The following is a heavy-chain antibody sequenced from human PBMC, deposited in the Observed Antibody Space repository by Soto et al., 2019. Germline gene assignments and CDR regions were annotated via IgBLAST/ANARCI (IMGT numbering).Heavy chain of an antibody. Sequence: SVKVSCKASGGTFSSYAISWVRQAPGQGLEWMGGIIPIFGTANYAQKFQGRVTITADESTSTAYMELSSLRSEDTAVYYCARDRAKGDSSGWYSAGNWFDPWGQGTLVTVSS. V-gene: IGHV1-69*13. J-gene: IGHJ5*02. CDR2: IIPIFGTA. CDR3: ARDRAKGDSSGWYSAGNWFDP. CDR1: GGTFSSYA. D-gene: IGHD6-19*01.